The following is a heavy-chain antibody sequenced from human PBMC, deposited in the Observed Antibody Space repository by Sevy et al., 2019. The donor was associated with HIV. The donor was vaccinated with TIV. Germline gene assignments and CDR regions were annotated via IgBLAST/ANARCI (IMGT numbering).Heavy chain of an antibody. CDR2: IKQDGSEK. D-gene: IGHD3-10*01. CDR1: GFTFSSYW. Sequence: GGSLRLSCAASGFTFSSYWMSWVRQAPGKGLEWVANIKQDGSEKYYVDSVKGRFTISRDNAKNSLYLQMNSLRAEDTAVYYCARSLTMVRGVIKNPDYFDYWGQGTLVTVSS. CDR3: ARSLTMVRGVIKNPDYFDY. V-gene: IGHV3-7*01. J-gene: IGHJ4*02.